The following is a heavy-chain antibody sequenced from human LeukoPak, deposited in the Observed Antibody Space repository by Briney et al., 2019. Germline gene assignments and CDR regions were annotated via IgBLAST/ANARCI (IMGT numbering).Heavy chain of an antibody. V-gene: IGHV1-2*02. CDR3: ARHTAIFGVAIIDI. D-gene: IGHD3-3*01. CDR2: MHPNSGGT. J-gene: IGHJ3*02. CDR1: GYTFTDYY. Sequence: ASVKVSCKASGYTFTDYYMHWLRQAPGQGLEWMGWMHPNSGGTNYAQKFQGRVTMTRDTSISTAYMDLSSLRSDDTAVYYCARHTAIFGVAIIDIWGQGTMVTVSS.